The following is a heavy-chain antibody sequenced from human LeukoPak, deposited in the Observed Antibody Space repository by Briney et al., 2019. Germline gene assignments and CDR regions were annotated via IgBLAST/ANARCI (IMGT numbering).Heavy chain of an antibody. CDR3: ARDSDSGFQ. J-gene: IGHJ4*02. Sequence: PSETLSLTCTVSGGSFSFYFWHWIRQPPGEGLDWIGEIDNRGSTQYKPSLRSRGIISIDTSGNHFSLKLTSVTAADTAAYFCARDSDSGFQWGQGMLVTVSS. CDR1: GGSFSFYF. V-gene: IGHV4-34*01. CDR2: IDNRGST. D-gene: IGHD3-16*01.